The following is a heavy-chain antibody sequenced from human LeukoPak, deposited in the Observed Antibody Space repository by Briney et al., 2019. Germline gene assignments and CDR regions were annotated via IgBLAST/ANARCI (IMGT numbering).Heavy chain of an antibody. CDR1: GFAFSGNY. V-gene: IGHV3-66*04. CDR2: ISGTIDT. CDR3: AGHGGQSSAPFIDY. Sequence: GGSLRLSCVASGFAFSGNYMSWVRQAPGRGLEWVSLISGTIDTSYTDSVRGGFTISRDNSKNMVYLQMNSLRAEDTAVYYCAGHGGQSSAPFIDYWGQGTLVTVSS. D-gene: IGHD3-10*01. J-gene: IGHJ4*02.